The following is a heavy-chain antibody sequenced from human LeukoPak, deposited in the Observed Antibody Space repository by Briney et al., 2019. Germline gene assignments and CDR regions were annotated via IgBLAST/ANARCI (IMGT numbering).Heavy chain of an antibody. CDR3: ARILVGATYFDY. CDR2: ISAYNGNT. D-gene: IGHD1-26*01. CDR1: GYTFTSYD. V-gene: IGHV1-18*01. Sequence: ASVKVSCKASGYTFTSYDISWVRQAPGQGLEWMGWISAYNGNTNYAQKLQGRVTMTTDTSTSTAYMELRSLRSDDTAVYYCARILVGATYFDYWGQGTLVTVSS. J-gene: IGHJ4*02.